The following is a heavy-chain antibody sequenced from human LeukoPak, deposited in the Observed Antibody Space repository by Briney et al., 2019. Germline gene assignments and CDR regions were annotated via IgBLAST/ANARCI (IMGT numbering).Heavy chain of an antibody. Sequence: PGGSLRLSCAASGFTFSNHAMSWVRQTPGKGLQWVSVISGSGRTTEYADSVKGRFTTSRDNSKNTLSLQMNSLRVEDTAIYYCAKNVVVKRYIDYWGQGTLVTVSS. V-gene: IGHV3-23*01. CDR1: GFTFSNHA. J-gene: IGHJ4*02. CDR3: AKNVVVKRYIDY. D-gene: IGHD2-15*01. CDR2: ISGSGRTT.